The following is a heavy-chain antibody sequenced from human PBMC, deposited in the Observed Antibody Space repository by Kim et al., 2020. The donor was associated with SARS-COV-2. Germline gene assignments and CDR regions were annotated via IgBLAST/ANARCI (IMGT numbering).Heavy chain of an antibody. CDR3: ARQGYSSGWTDYYYYYYGMDV. D-gene: IGHD6-19*01. CDR1: GGSISSSSYY. J-gene: IGHJ6*02. CDR2: IYYSGST. V-gene: IGHV4-39*01. Sequence: ETLSLTCTVSGGSISSSSYYWGWIRQPPGKGLEWIGSIYYSGSTYYNPSLKSRVTISVDTSKNQFSLKLSSVTAADTAVYYCARQGYSSGWTDYYYYYYGMDVWGQGTTVTVSS.